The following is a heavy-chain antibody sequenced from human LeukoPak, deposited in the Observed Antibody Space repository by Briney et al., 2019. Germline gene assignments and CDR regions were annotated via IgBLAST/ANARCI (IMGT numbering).Heavy chain of an antibody. D-gene: IGHD2-2*01. CDR2: IRYDGSNK. Sequence: GGSLRLSCAASGFTFSSYAMSWVRQAPGKGLEWVAFIRYDGSNKYYADSVKGRFTISRDNSKNTLYLQMNSLRAEDTAVYYCATEGIVVVPAADYPDYWGQGTLVTVSS. V-gene: IGHV3-30*02. CDR1: GFTFSSYA. J-gene: IGHJ4*02. CDR3: ATEGIVVVPAADYPDY.